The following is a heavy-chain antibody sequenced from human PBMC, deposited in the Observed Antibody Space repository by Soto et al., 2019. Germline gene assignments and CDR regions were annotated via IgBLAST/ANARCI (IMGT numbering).Heavy chain of an antibody. J-gene: IGHJ4*02. Sequence: PGGSLRLSCAASGFTVSSNYMTWVRQAPGKGLEWVSVIYSGGSTYYADSVKGRFTISRDNSKNTLYLQMNSLRAKDTALYYCARDSRNRNFFDYWGQGTLVTVSS. CDR2: IYSGGST. CDR3: ARDSRNRNFFDY. D-gene: IGHD2-2*01. CDR1: GFTVSSNY. V-gene: IGHV3-53*01.